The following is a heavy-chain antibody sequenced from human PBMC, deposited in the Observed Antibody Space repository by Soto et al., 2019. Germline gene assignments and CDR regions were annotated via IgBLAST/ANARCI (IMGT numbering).Heavy chain of an antibody. CDR3: ARARITMVRGVIPGPGNWFDP. V-gene: IGHV1-8*01. J-gene: IGHJ5*02. CDR2: MNPNSGNT. D-gene: IGHD3-10*01. CDR1: GYTFTSYD. Sequence: ASVKVSCKASGYTFTSYDINWVRQATGRGLEWMGWMNPNSGNTGYAQKFQGRVTMTRNTSISTAYMELSSLRSEDTAVYYCARARITMVRGVIPGPGNWFDPWGQGTLVTVSS.